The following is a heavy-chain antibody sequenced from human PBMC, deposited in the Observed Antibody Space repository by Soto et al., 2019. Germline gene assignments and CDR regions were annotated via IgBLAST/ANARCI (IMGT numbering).Heavy chain of an antibody. CDR2: IYYSGST. V-gene: IGHV4-59*01. J-gene: IGHJ5*02. D-gene: IGHD3-10*01. CDR3: ARDIHAYYYGSGSYYNAFDP. Sequence: SETLSLTCTVSGGSISSYYWSWIRQPPGKGLEWIGYIYYSGSTNYNPSLKSRVTISVDTSKNQFSLKLSSVTAADTAVYYCARDIHAYYYGSGSYYNAFDPWGQGTLVTVSS. CDR1: GGSISSYY.